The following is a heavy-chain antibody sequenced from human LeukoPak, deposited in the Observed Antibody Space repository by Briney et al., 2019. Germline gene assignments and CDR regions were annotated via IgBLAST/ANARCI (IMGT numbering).Heavy chain of an antibody. Sequence: PGGSPRLSCAASGFTFSSYSMNWVRQAPGKGLEWVSSISSSSSYIYYADSVKGRFTISRDNAKNSLYLQMNSLRAEDTAVYYCARGGGLLGAFDIWGQGTMVTVSS. V-gene: IGHV3-21*01. CDR2: ISSSSSYI. D-gene: IGHD1-26*01. CDR1: GFTFSSYS. CDR3: ARGGGLLGAFDI. J-gene: IGHJ3*02.